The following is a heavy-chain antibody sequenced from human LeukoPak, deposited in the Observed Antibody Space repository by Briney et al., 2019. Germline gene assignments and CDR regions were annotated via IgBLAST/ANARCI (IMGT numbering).Heavy chain of an antibody. CDR1: GFTLSSYS. D-gene: IGHD2-15*01. Sequence: GGSLRLSCAASGFTLSSYSMNWVRQAPGKGLKWVSSISSSSSYIDYADSVKGRLTISRDNAKNSLYLQMNSLRAEDTAVYYCARSDCSGASCYSDYWGQGTLVTVSS. J-gene: IGHJ4*02. V-gene: IGHV3-21*01. CDR3: ARSDCSGASCYSDY. CDR2: ISSSSSYI.